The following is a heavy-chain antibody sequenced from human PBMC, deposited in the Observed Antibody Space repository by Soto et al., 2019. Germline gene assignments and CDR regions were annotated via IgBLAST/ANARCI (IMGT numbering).Heavy chain of an antibody. V-gene: IGHV4-59*11. Sequence: PWETLSLICTSLGVSISSHYWSWIRQPSGKGVEWSGYTYYCWSTNYNPSLKVRVTRSVDTSKNQFSLKLSSVTAADTAVYYCARVVQEDWSCTSSYTGYNWLDPWGQGTLVTVSS. J-gene: IGHJ5*02. CDR3: ARVVQEDWSCTSSYTGYNWLDP. CDR2: TYYCWST. CDR1: GVSISSHY. D-gene: IGHD2-2*02.